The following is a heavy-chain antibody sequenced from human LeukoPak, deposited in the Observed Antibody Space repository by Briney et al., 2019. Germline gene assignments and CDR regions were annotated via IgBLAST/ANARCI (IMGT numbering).Heavy chain of an antibody. V-gene: IGHV3-21*06. CDR1: GFTFSSHS. CDR3: ARDSAPGYSSDWYRLGSFDY. J-gene: IGHJ4*02. CDR2: ISGTRSYV. Sequence: PGGSLRLSCAASGFTFSSHSMNWVRQAPGKGLEWVSSISGTRSYVFYADSVKGRFTVSRDNAKNSLYLELDSLRAEDTAVYYCARDSAPGYSSDWYRLGSFDYWGQGTLVTVSS. D-gene: IGHD6-19*01.